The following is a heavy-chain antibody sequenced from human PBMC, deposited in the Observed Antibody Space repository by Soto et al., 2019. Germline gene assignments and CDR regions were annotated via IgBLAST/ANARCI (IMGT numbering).Heavy chain of an antibody. V-gene: IGHV4-61*01. J-gene: IGHJ4*02. D-gene: IGHD5-18*01. Sequence: PSETLSLTCTVSGGSVSGGSYYWTWIRQPPGKGLEWIGYIYYSGSTTYSPSLKSRVTISIDTSKNQFSLKLTSATAADTAIYYCARDIRGYSRAFDYWGQGALVAV. CDR1: GGSVSGGSYY. CDR3: ARDIRGYSRAFDY. CDR2: IYYSGST.